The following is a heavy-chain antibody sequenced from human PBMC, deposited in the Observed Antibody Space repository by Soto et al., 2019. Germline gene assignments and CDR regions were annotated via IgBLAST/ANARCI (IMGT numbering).Heavy chain of an antibody. CDR1: GYTFTSYD. D-gene: IGHD2-8*01. J-gene: IGHJ4*02. V-gene: IGHV1-8*01. Sequence: ASVKVSCKASGYTFTSYDINWVRQATGQGLEWMGWMNPNSGNTGYAQKFQGRVTMTRNTSISTAYMELSSLRSEDTAVYYCARGPGLVYAFYFDYWGQGTLVTVSS. CDR3: ARGPGLVYAFYFDY. CDR2: MNPNSGNT.